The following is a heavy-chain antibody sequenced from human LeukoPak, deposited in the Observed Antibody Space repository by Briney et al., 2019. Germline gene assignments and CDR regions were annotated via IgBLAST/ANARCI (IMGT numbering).Heavy chain of an antibody. CDR2: INHSGST. D-gene: IGHD6-19*01. V-gene: IGHV4-34*01. CDR1: GGSFSGYY. J-gene: IGHJ5*02. CDR3: ARGGIAVAGALFDP. Sequence: PSETLSLTCAVYGGSFSGYYWSWIRHPPGKGLEWIGEINHSGSTNYNPSLKTRVTIPVDTSKNQFSLKLSSVTDADTAVYYCARGGIAVAGALFDPWGQGTLVTVSS.